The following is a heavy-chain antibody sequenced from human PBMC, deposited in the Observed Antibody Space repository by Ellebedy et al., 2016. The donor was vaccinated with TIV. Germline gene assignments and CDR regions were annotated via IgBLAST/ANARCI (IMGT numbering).Heavy chain of an antibody. V-gene: IGHV3-74*01. CDR3: ARDNGGYAHYSFGMDV. Sequence: GESLKISCAASGFTFSSNWMHWVRQAPGKGLVWVSRINSDGSRSTYADSVKGRFTISRDNAKNSVYLQMNSLRDEDTAVYHCARDNGGYAHYSFGMDVWGQGTTVTVSS. D-gene: IGHD5-12*01. J-gene: IGHJ6*02. CDR2: INSDGSRS. CDR1: GFTFSSNW.